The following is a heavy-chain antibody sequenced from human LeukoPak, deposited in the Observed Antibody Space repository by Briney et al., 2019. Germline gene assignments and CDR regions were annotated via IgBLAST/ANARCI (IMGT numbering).Heavy chain of an antibody. J-gene: IGHJ5*02. D-gene: IGHD2-2*01. CDR2: ISYDGSNK. CDR1: GFTFSPYG. V-gene: IGHV3-30*18. CDR3: AKDRGSGYCSSTSCSNWFDP. Sequence: GGSLRLSCAASGFTFSPYGMHWVRQAPGKGLEWVAVISYDGSNKYYADSVKGRFTISRDNSKNTLYLLMNSLRAEDTAVYYCAKDRGSGYCSSTSCSNWFDPWGQGTLVTVSS.